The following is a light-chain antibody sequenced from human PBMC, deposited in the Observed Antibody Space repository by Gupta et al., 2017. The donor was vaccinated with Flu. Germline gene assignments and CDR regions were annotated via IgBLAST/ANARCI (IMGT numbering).Light chain of an antibody. CDR3: TSDTTSSTYV. J-gene: IGLJ1*01. CDR2: EVS. CDR1: SSDVGTYNY. Sequence: HSPLPPPASVSGSPRPSITISCTGTSSDVGTYNYVPGYQQHRGKAHKLMIYEVSKRPSGVSDRFSGSKSDNTASLTISGRQAEDEADYYCTSDTTSSTYVFGTGTKVTVL. V-gene: IGLV2-14*01.